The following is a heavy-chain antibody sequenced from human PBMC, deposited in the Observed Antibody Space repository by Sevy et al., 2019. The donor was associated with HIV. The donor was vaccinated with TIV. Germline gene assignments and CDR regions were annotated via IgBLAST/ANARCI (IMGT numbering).Heavy chain of an antibody. CDR2: ISSSGSTI. J-gene: IGHJ6*02. D-gene: IGHD2-2*01. CDR3: ASAGGGGYCSSTSCQYYYYGMDV. V-gene: IGHV3-11*04. CDR1: GFTFSDYY. Sequence: GGSLRLSCAASGFTFSDYYMSWIRQAPGKGLEWVSYISSSGSTIYYGDSVKGRFTISRDNAKNSLYLQMNGLRAEATAVYYCASAGGGGYCSSTSCQYYYYGMDVWGQGTTVTVSS.